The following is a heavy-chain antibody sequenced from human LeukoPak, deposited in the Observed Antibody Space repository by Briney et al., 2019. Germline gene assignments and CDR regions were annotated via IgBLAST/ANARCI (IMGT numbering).Heavy chain of an antibody. J-gene: IGHJ6*02. CDR1: GGSFSGYY. D-gene: IGHD2-2*01. CDR3: ARGSRSSRRSDYYGMDV. V-gene: IGHV4-34*01. CDR2: INHSGST. Sequence: PSETLSLTCAVYGGSFSGYYWSWIRQPPGKGLEWIGEINHSGSTNYSPSLKSRVTISVDTSKNQFSLKLSSVTAADTAVYYCARGSRSSRRSDYYGMDVWGQGTTVTVSS.